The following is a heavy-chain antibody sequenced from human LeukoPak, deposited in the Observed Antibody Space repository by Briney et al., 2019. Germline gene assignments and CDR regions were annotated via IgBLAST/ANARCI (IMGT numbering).Heavy chain of an antibody. J-gene: IGHJ4*02. CDR3: AKATLVGMTIAARPFDF. CDR1: GFTFSGYG. V-gene: IGHV3-23*01. D-gene: IGHD6-6*01. Sequence: PGGSLRLSCAASGFTFSGYGIHWVRQAPGKGLEWVSGIRGSGGTTYYADSVKGRFTISRDNSKNTLYLQMNSLRAGDTAVYYCAKATLVGMTIAARPFDFWGQGTLVTVSS. CDR2: IRGSGGTT.